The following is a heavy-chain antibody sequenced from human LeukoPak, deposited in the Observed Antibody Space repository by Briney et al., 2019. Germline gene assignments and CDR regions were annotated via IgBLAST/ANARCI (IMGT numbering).Heavy chain of an antibody. Sequence: ASVKVSCKASGYTFTSYGISWVRQAPGQGLEWMGWITAYNGNRLYAQRFQGRITLTTDTSTSTSYTELRSLEYDDTAIYYCARDNDKVVDHWGQGTLVTVSS. CDR3: ARDNDKVVDH. V-gene: IGHV1-18*01. D-gene: IGHD1-1*01. J-gene: IGHJ4*01. CDR2: ITAYNGNR. CDR1: GYTFTSYG.